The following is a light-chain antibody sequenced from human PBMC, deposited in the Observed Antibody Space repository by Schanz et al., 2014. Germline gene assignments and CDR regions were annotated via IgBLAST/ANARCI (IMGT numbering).Light chain of an antibody. Sequence: QSVLTQPPSVSGAPGQRVTISCTGSSSNIGAGYDVHWYQQLPGTAPKLVINGNSNRPSGVPDRFSGSRSGTSASLAISGLRSEDEADFYCAVWDDSLNGGVFGGGTKLTVL. CDR3: AVWDDSLNGGV. V-gene: IGLV1-40*01. J-gene: IGLJ3*02. CDR2: GNS. CDR1: SSNIGAGYD.